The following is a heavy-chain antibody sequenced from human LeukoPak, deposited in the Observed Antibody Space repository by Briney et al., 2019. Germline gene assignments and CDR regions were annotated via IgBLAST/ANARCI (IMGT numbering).Heavy chain of an antibody. J-gene: IGHJ4*02. V-gene: IGHV1-2*02. CDR2: INPNSADT. Sequence: ASVKVSCKASGYTFTGSYMHWVRQAPGHGLEWMGWINPNSADTNYAQKFHGRDTMTRDTSINTAYMELSGLRSDDTAVYYCARDHLVGYSSSWYVNYWGQGTLVTVSS. CDR1: GYTFTGSY. D-gene: IGHD6-13*01. CDR3: ARDHLVGYSSSWYVNY.